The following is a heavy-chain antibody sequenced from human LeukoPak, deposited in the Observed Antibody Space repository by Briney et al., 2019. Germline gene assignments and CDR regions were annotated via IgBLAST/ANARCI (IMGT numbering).Heavy chain of an antibody. CDR1: GCSFSGYY. D-gene: IGHD2-15*01. CDR3: AREEDCSGGICYLGNAFDI. J-gene: IGHJ3*02. CDR2: INHSGST. Sequence: PSETLSLTCAVYGCSFSGYYWSWIRQPPGKGLEWIGEINHSGSTNYNASLKSRVTISVDTSKKQFSLKLSSVTAAATAVYYCAREEDCSGGICYLGNAFDIWGQGTMVTVSS. V-gene: IGHV4-34*01.